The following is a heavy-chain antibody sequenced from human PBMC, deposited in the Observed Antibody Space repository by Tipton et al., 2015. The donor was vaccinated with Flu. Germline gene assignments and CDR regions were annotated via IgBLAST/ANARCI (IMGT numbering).Heavy chain of an antibody. CDR1: GFTFSGAA. V-gene: IGHV3-73*01. Sequence: SLRLSCAASGFTFSGAAIYWVRQASGKGLEWLGRIRSNTNNYATVYAASLKGRFTISRDDSKSTAYLQMNNLKTDDTAVYYCTTYSNSSSNYWGQGTLVTVSS. D-gene: IGHD6-6*01. CDR3: TTYSNSSSNY. J-gene: IGHJ4*02. CDR2: IRSNTNNYAT.